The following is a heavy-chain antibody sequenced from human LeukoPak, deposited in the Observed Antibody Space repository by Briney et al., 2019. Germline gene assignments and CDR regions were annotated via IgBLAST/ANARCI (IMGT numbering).Heavy chain of an antibody. CDR3: ARSQTYYDSSFDY. D-gene: IGHD3-22*01. CDR1: GYTFTSYA. CDR2: INAGNGNT. J-gene: IGHJ4*02. V-gene: IGHV1-3*01. Sequence: RASVKVSCKASGYTFTSYAMHWVRQAPGQRLEWMGWINAGNGNTKYSQKFQGRVTITRDTSASTAYMELSSLRSEDTAVYYCARSQTYYDSSFDYWGQGTLVTVSS.